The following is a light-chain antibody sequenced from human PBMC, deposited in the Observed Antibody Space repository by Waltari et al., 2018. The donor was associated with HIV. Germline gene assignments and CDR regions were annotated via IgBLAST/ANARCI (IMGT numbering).Light chain of an antibody. CDR1: SSDVGSYNL. CDR2: EVS. CDR3: CSYAGSSTWV. J-gene: IGLJ3*02. Sequence: QSALTQPASVSGSPGQSITISCTGTSSDVGSYNLVSWYQQHPGKAPKLMIYEVSKRASGGSNRFSGSKSGNTASLTISGLQAEDEADYYCCSYAGSSTWVFGGGTKLTVL. V-gene: IGLV2-23*02.